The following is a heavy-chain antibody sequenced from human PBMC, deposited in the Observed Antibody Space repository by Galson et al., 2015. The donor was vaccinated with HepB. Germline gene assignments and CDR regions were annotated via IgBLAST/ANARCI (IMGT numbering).Heavy chain of an antibody. Sequence: SVKVSCKASGYTFTRYAMNWVRQAPGQGLEWMGWINTNTGNPTYAQGSTGRFVFSLDTSVSTAYLQISSLKAEDTAVYYCAREDPIVARPFDYWGQGTLVTVSS. J-gene: IGHJ4*02. CDR3: AREDPIVARPFDY. V-gene: IGHV7-4-1*02. CDR1: GYTFTRYA. D-gene: IGHD6-6*01. CDR2: INTNTGNP.